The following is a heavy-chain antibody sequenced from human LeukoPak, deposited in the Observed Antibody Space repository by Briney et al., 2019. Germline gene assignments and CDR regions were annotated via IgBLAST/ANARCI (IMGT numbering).Heavy chain of an antibody. D-gene: IGHD6-6*01. CDR2: ISYDGSNK. J-gene: IGHJ1*01. CDR1: GFTFSSYG. V-gene: IGHV3-30*18. CDR3: AKANRIAARHPQYFQH. Sequence: GGSLRLSCAASGFTFSSYGMHWVRQAPGKGLEWVAVISYDGSNKYYADSVKGRFTISRDNSKNTLYLQMNSLRAEDTAVYYCAKANRIAARHPQYFQHWGQGTLVTVSS.